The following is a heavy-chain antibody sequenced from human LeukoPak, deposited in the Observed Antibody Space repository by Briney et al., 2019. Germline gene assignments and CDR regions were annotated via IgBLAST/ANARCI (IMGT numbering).Heavy chain of an antibody. CDR2: IIGYNGHT. D-gene: IGHD6-13*01. CDR1: GYTFSSYG. Sequence: ASVKVSCKASGYTFSSYGISWVRQAPGQGLEWMGWIIGYNGHTKYARKLQGRVTMTTDTSTSTAYMELGSLRSDDTAVYYCARDKNSSTWYWFDPWGQGTLVTVSS. J-gene: IGHJ5*02. V-gene: IGHV1-18*01. CDR3: ARDKNSSTWYWFDP.